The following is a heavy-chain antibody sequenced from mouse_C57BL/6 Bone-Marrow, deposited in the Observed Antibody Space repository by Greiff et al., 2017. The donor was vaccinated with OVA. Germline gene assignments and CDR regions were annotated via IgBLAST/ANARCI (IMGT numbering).Heavy chain of an antibody. V-gene: IGHV1-39*01. CDR3: ARSGYSNWGFDY. CDR1: GYSFTDYN. J-gene: IGHJ2*01. Sequence: EVKVVESGPELVKPGASVKISCKASGYSFTDYNMNWVKQSNGKSLEWIGVINPNYGTTSYNQKFKGKATLTVDQSSSTAYMQLNSLTSEDSAVYYCARSGYSNWGFDYWGQGTTLTVSS. CDR2: INPNYGTT. D-gene: IGHD2-5*01.